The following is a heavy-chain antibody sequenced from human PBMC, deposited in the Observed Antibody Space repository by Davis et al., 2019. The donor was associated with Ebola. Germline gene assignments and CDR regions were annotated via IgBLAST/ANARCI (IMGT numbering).Heavy chain of an antibody. Sequence: PSETLSLTCAVYGGSFSGYYWSWIRQAAGKGLEWLSYISSTSSTIFYADSVKGRFTISRDNARNSLYLQMNSLRDEDTAVYYCARDSATYYYDSSGYTWGQGTLVTVSS. CDR3: ARDSATYYYDSSGYT. J-gene: IGHJ4*02. CDR1: GGSFSGYY. CDR2: ISSTSSTI. D-gene: IGHD3-22*01. V-gene: IGHV3-48*02.